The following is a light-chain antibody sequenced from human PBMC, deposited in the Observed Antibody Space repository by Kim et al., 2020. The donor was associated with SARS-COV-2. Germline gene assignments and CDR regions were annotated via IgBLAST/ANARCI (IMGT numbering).Light chain of an antibody. CDR3: QQYYTTPT. V-gene: IGKV4-1*01. CDR2: WAS. CDR1: QSVLSSSNNKNY. J-gene: IGKJ2*01. Sequence: IVMAQTPDSLTVSLGERATINCKSSQSVLSSSNNKNYLAWFQQKPGQPPTLLFYWASTRRFGVPDRFSGSGSGTAFTLTISSLQREDVAVYYCQQYYTTPTFGQGTKLEI.